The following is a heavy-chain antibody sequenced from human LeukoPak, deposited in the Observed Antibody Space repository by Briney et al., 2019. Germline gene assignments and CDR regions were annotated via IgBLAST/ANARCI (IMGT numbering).Heavy chain of an antibody. D-gene: IGHD3-16*01. CDR1: GFTFSSYS. Sequence: GGSLRLSCAASGFTFSSYSMNWVRQAPGKGLEWVSSISSSSSYIYYADSVKGRFTISRDNAKNSLYLQMNSLRAEDTAVYYCARGFGVSHYYYYGMDVWGQGTTVTVSS. V-gene: IGHV3-21*01. J-gene: IGHJ6*02. CDR2: ISSSSSYI. CDR3: ARGFGVSHYYYYGMDV.